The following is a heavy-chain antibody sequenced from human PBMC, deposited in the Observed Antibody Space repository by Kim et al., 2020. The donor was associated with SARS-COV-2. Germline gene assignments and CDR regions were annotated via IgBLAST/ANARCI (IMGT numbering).Heavy chain of an antibody. D-gene: IGHD6-13*01. V-gene: IGHV3-53*04. J-gene: IGHJ6*02. CDR3: ARENQQLGYYYYGMDV. Sequence: SVKGRFTISRHNSKNTLYLQMNSLRAEDTAVYYCARENQQLGYYYYGMDVWGQGTTVTVSS.